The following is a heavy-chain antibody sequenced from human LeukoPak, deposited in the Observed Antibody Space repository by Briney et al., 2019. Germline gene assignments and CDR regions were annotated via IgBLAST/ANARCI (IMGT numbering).Heavy chain of an antibody. CDR2: INWNGGST. CDR3: ARSRYYYDSSGPVDY. V-gene: IGHV3-20*04. D-gene: IGHD3-22*01. Sequence: GGSLRLSCAASGFTFDDYGMSWVRQAPGKGLEWVSGINWNGGSTGYADSVKGRFTISRDNAKNSLYLQMNSLRAEDTALYYCARSRYYYDSSGPVDYWGQGTLVTVSS. CDR1: GFTFDDYG. J-gene: IGHJ4*02.